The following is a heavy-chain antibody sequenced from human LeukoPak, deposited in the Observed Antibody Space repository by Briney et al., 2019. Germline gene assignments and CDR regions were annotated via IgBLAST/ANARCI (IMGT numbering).Heavy chain of an antibody. CDR2: IKSKTDGGT. CDR1: GFTFSKAW. Sequence: GGSLRLSCAASGFTFSKAWMSWVRQAPGKGLEWVGRIKSKTDGGTDYAAPVKGRFTISRDDSKNTLYLHMNSLKTEDTAVYYCIHLAKPDDWGQGTLVTVS. V-gene: IGHV3-15*01. CDR3: IHLAKPDD. J-gene: IGHJ4*02.